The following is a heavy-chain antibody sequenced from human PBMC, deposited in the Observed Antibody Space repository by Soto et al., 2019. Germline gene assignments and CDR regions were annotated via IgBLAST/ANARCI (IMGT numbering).Heavy chain of an antibody. J-gene: IGHJ4*02. CDR1: GYVFKSYY. Sequence: PGESLKISCQTSGYVFKSYYINWVRQVPGKVLEWVGRIDPGDSESNYSPSFQGRVTISVDTSISTAYLQWTNLQASDTAMYYCATSIYSDNRNFDLWGQGSLVTVS. D-gene: IGHD3-3*02. CDR3: ATSIYSDNRNFDL. V-gene: IGHV5-10-1*01. CDR2: IDPGDSES.